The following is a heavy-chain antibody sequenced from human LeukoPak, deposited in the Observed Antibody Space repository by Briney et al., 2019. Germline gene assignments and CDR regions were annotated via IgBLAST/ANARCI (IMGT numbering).Heavy chain of an antibody. J-gene: IGHJ3*02. CDR3: ATTEFSSRMGTFDI. CDR1: GGSINTYY. Sequence: PSETLSLTCTVSGGSINTYYWSWIRQPPRKGLEWIGYIYYNGNTNYNPSLKSRVTISIGTSKNQFSLQLSSATAADTAVYYCATTEFSSRMGTFDIWDQGTMVTVSS. D-gene: IGHD6-6*01. CDR2: IYYNGNT. V-gene: IGHV4-59*08.